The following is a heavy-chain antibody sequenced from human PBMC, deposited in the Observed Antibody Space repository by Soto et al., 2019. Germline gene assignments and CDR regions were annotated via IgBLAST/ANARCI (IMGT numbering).Heavy chain of an antibody. Sequence: GESLKISCKGSGYSFTSYWIGWVRQMPGKGLEWMGIIYPGDSDTRYSPSFQGQVTISADKSISTAYLQWSSLKASDTAMYYCASPPYDSSGSYYYGRDVWGQGTTVTVSS. J-gene: IGHJ6*02. D-gene: IGHD3-22*01. V-gene: IGHV5-51*01. CDR3: ASPPYDSSGSYYYGRDV. CDR1: GYSFTSYW. CDR2: IYPGDSDT.